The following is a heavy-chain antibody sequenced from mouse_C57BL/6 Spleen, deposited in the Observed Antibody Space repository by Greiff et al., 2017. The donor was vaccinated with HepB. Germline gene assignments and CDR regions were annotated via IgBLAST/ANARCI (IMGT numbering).Heavy chain of an antibody. CDR3: ARADGSSSGYYFDY. D-gene: IGHD1-1*01. CDR2: ISSGGSYT. CDR1: GFTFSSYG. Sequence: EVQGVESGGDLVKPGGSLKLSCAASGFTFSSYGMSWVRQTPDKRLEWVATISSGGSYTYYPDSVKGRVTISRDNAKNTLYLQMSSLKSEDTAMYYCARADGSSSGYYFDYWGQGTTLTVSS. V-gene: IGHV5-6*01. J-gene: IGHJ2*01.